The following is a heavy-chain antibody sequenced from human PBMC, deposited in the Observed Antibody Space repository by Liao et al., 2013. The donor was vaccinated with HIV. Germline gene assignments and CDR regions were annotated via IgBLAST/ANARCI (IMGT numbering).Heavy chain of an antibody. CDR1: GGSFSGYY. CDR3: ARTTVTTLGFAFDI. D-gene: IGHD4-17*01. Sequence: QVQLQQWGAGLLKPSETLSLTCAVYGGSFSGYYWSWIRQPPGKGLEWIGEINHSGSTNYKPSLKSRVTISIDTSKNQFSLKLSSVTAADTAVYYCARTTVTTLGFAFDIWGQGTMVTVSS. CDR2: INHSGST. J-gene: IGHJ3*02. V-gene: IGHV4-34*01.